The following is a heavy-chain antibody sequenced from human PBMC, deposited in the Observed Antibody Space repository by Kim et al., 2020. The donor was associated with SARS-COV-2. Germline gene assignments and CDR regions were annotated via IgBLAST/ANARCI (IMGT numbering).Heavy chain of an antibody. CDR3: ARDRRRWLQSEPFDY. CDR2: ISSSGSTI. J-gene: IGHJ4*02. CDR1: GFTFSDYY. Sequence: GGSLILSCAASGFTFSDYYMSWIRQAPGKGLEWVSYISSSGSTIYYADSVKGRFTISRDNAKNSLYLQMNSLRAEDTAVYYCARDRRRWLQSEPFDYWGQGTLVTVSS. V-gene: IGHV3-11*01. D-gene: IGHD5-12*01.